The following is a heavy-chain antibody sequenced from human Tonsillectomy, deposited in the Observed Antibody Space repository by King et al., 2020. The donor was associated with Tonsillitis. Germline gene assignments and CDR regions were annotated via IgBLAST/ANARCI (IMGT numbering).Heavy chain of an antibody. CDR3: ARTRSYVELDF. CDR2: IYYSGST. Sequence: QLQESGPGLVKPSETLALTCTVSGGSISSSSYYCGWIRQPPGKGLEWIGSIYYSGSTYYNPSLKSRVTISVDTSRNQFSLRLSSVTAADTAVYYCARTRSYVELDFWGQATLVTVSS. D-gene: IGHD3-16*01. J-gene: IGHJ4*02. V-gene: IGHV4-39*01. CDR1: GGSISSSSYY.